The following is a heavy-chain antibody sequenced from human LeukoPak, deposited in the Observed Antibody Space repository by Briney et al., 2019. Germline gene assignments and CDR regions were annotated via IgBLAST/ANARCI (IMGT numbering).Heavy chain of an antibody. D-gene: IGHD5-18*01. Sequence: ASVKVSCKASGYTFTRYAVNWVRQAPGQGLEWMGWISAYNGNTNYAQKLQGRVTMTTDTSTSTAYMELRSLRSDDTAVYYCARGGAQLWFDYWGQGTLVTVSS. V-gene: IGHV1-18*01. CDR2: ISAYNGNT. J-gene: IGHJ4*02. CDR1: GYTFTRYA. CDR3: ARGGAQLWFDY.